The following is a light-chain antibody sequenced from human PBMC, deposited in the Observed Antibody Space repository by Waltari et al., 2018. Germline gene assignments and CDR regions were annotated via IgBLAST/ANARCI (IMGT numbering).Light chain of an antibody. CDR2: GKN. CDR3: NSRDSSGNHRYVV. CDR1: SLRSYY. J-gene: IGLJ2*01. V-gene: IGLV3-19*01. Sequence: SSELTQDPAVSVALGQTVRITCQGDSLRSYYASWYQQKPGQAPVLVIYGKNNRPSGIPDRFAGSSSGNTASLTITGAQAEDEADYYCNSRDSSGNHRYVVFGGGTKLTVL.